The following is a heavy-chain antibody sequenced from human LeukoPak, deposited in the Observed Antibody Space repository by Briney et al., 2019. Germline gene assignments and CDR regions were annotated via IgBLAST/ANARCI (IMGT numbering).Heavy chain of an antibody. V-gene: IGHV4-39*01. Sequence: PSETLSLTCTVSGGSISSSSYYWGWIRQPPGKGLEWIGSIYYSGSTYYNPSLKSRVTISVDTSKNQFSLKLSSVTAADTAVYYCARRGEAPGSSGWRNWFDPWGQGTLVTVFS. CDR2: IYYSGST. CDR3: ARRGEAPGSSGWRNWFDP. J-gene: IGHJ5*02. D-gene: IGHD6-19*01. CDR1: GGSISSSSYY.